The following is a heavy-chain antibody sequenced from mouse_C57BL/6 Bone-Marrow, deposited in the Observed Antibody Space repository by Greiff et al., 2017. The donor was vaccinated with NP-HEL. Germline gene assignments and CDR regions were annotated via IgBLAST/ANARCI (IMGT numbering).Heavy chain of an antibody. CDR2: IYPRSGNT. V-gene: IGHV1-81*01. D-gene: IGHD2-1*01. CDR1: GYTFTSYG. J-gene: IGHJ2*01. CDR3: ARRVLYGNFDY. Sequence: QVQPQQSGAELARPGASVKLSCKASGYTFTSYGISWVKQRTGQGLEWIGEIYPRSGNTYYNEKFKGKATLTADKSSSTAYMELRSLTSEDSAVYFCARRVLYGNFDYWGQGTTLTVSS.